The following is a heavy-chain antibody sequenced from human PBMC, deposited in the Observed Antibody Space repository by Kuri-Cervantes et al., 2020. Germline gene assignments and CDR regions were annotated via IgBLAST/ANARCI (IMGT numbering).Heavy chain of an antibody. CDR3: AKDRDGYNLGFDY. CDR2: IKHDRKEK. CDR1: GFSFSGYW. V-gene: IGHV3-7*05. J-gene: IGHJ4*02. D-gene: IGHD5-24*01. Sequence: GGSLRLSCAASGFSFSGYWMSWVRQAPGKGLEWVANIKHDRKEKYYVASVEGRFTISRDSSKNSLYLQMNSLRAEDTALYYCAKDRDGYNLGFDYWGQGTLVTVSS.